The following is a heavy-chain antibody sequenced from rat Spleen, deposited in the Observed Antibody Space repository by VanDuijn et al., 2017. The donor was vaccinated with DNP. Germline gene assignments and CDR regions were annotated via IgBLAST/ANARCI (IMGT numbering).Heavy chain of an antibody. V-gene: IGHV2S12*01. Sequence: QVQLKESGPGLVQPSQTLSLTCTVSGFSLTSNGVSWVRQPPGKGLEWIAAISSGGSTYYNSALKSRLSISRDTSKSQVFLKMNSLQTEDTAMYFCARSGTWGQGVMVTVSS. J-gene: IGHJ2*01. CDR1: GFSLTSNG. CDR2: ISSGGST. CDR3: ARSGT. D-gene: IGHD4-3*01.